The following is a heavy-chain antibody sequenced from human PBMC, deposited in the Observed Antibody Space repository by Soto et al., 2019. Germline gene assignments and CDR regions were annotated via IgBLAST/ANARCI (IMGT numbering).Heavy chain of an antibody. CDR2: ISYNGSNK. Sequence: AGSLRLSCAASGFTFSSYGMHWVRQAPGKGLEWVAVISYNGSNKYYADSVKGRFTISRDNSKNTLYLQMNSLRAEDTAVYYCAKSGQGYRYGAYYFDYWGQGTLVTVSS. V-gene: IGHV3-30*18. J-gene: IGHJ4*02. D-gene: IGHD5-18*01. CDR3: AKSGQGYRYGAYYFDY. CDR1: GFTFSSYG.